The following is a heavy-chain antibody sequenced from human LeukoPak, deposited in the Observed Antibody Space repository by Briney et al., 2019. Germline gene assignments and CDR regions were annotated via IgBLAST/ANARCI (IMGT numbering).Heavy chain of an antibody. CDR3: AKAPLLRFLEWLSHFDS. CDR1: GFTFSSYG. CDR2: ISYDGSKK. J-gene: IGHJ4*02. Sequence: PGRSLRLSCAASGFTFSSYGMHWVRQAPGKGLEWVAVISYDGSKKYYADSVKGRFTISRDNSKNTLYLQMNSLRAEDTAVYYCAKAPLLRFLEWLSHFDSWGQGALVTVSS. D-gene: IGHD3-3*01. V-gene: IGHV3-30*18.